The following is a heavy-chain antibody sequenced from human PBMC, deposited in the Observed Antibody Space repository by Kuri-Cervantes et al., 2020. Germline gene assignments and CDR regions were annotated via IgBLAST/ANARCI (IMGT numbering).Heavy chain of an antibody. CDR1: GYTFTSYY. V-gene: IGHV1-46*01. CDR3: SAAVLRYFDWPFDD. D-gene: IGHD3-9*01. CDR2: INPSGGST. Sequence: ASVKVSCKASGYTFTSYYMRWVRQAPGQGLEWMGIINPSGGSTSYAQKFQGRVTMTRDTSTSTVYMELSSLRSEDTAVYYWSAAVLRYFDWPFDDWGQGTLVTVSS. J-gene: IGHJ4*02.